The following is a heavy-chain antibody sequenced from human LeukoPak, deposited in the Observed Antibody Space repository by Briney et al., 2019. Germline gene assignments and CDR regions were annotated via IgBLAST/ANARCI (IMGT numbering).Heavy chain of an antibody. CDR2: IHHDGTT. V-gene: IGHV4-38-2*01. J-gene: IGHJ4*02. Sequence: SETLSLTCGVSGHSLSSDYYWGRIRQPPGKRLEWIGTIHHDGTTYDNPSLKSRVAISVDTSKNQFSLKVKSVTAADTAVYYCARVFDTTMGPFDYWGQGTLVTVSS. CDR3: ARVFDTTMGPFDY. CDR1: GHSLSSDYY. D-gene: IGHD5-18*01.